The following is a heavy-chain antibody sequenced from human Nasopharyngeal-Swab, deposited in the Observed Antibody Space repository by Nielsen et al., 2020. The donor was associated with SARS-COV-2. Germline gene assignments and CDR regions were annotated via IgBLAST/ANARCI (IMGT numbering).Heavy chain of an antibody. Sequence: GGSLRLSCAGSGFTFNNYNFNWVRQAPGKGLEWVSSISSSSSYIYYADSVKGRFTISRDNAKNSLYLQMNSLRAEGTAVYYCAISSGYYYPGFDYWGQGTLVTVSS. CDR1: GFTFNNYN. D-gene: IGHD3-22*01. CDR2: ISSSSSYI. J-gene: IGHJ4*02. V-gene: IGHV3-21*04. CDR3: AISSGYYYPGFDY.